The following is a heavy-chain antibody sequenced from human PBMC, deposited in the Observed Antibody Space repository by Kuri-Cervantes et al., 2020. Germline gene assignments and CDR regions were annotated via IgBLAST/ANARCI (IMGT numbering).Heavy chain of an antibody. CDR1: GFTFSNYG. J-gene: IGHJ3*02. Sequence: GGSLRLSCAASGFTFSNYGMHWVRQAPGKGLEWVAFIRYDGNEKYYADSVKGRFTISRDNSKTTLYLQMNSLRAEDTALYFCAKDLNYYDSSGYYGSAFDIWGHGTMVTV. CDR2: IRYDGNEK. D-gene: IGHD3-22*01. CDR3: AKDLNYYDSSGYYGSAFDI. V-gene: IGHV3-30*02.